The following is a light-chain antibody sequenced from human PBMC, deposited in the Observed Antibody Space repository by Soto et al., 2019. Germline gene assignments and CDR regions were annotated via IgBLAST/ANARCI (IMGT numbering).Light chain of an antibody. CDR2: DAS. V-gene: IGKV3D-15*01. CDR3: QQYNSYSQT. Sequence: EIVLTQSPGTLSLSPGERATLSCRASQSVSSNLAWYQQKPGQAPRLLIYDASSRATGIPDRFSGGGSGTEFTLTISSLQPDDFATYYCQQYNSYSQTFGQGTKVDI. CDR1: QSVSSN. J-gene: IGKJ1*01.